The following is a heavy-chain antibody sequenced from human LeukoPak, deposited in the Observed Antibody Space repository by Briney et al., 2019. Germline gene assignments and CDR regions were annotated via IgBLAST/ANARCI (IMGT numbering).Heavy chain of an antibody. Sequence: ASVKVSCKASGYTFTGYYMHWVRQAPGQGLEWMGRINPNSGSTNYAQKFQGRVTMTRDTSISTAYMELSRLRSDDTAVYYCARAFGLHIAVAGFLDYWGQGTLVTVSS. CDR3: ARAFGLHIAVAGFLDY. V-gene: IGHV1-2*06. CDR2: INPNSGST. J-gene: IGHJ4*02. CDR1: GYTFTGYY. D-gene: IGHD6-19*01.